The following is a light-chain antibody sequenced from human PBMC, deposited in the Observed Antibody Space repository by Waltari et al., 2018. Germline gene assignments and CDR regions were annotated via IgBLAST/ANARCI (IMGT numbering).Light chain of an antibody. V-gene: IGLV4-69*01. CDR1: SGHSSNI. Sequence: QLVLTQSPSASASLGASVKLTCTLSSGHSSNIVAWHQQKPEKGPRYLMKVNSDGSHTKGDEIPGRFAGSSSGSERDLTISSLQSEDEADYYCQTGGHGTWVFGGGTKLTVV. CDR3: QTGGHGTWV. CDR2: VNSDGSH. J-gene: IGLJ3*02.